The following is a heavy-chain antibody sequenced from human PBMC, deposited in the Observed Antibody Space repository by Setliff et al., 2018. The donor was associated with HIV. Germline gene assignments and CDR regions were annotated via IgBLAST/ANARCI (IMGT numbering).Heavy chain of an antibody. CDR2: MNTDGSST. Sequence: GGSLRLSCAASGLTFSSYWMHWVRQAPAKGLVLLFGMNTDGSSTRYADSVKGRFTISRDNAKNMLYLQMNSLSADDTAVYYCVRGSGYYYFDNWGQGALVTVSS. D-gene: IGHD3-22*01. V-gene: IGHV3-74*01. J-gene: IGHJ4*02. CDR1: GLTFSSYW. CDR3: VRGSGYYYFDN.